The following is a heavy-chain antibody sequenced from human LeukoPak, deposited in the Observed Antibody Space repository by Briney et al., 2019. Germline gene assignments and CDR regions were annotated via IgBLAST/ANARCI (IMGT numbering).Heavy chain of an antibody. J-gene: IGHJ3*02. CDR3: AGGGAYCGGDCYDAFDI. Sequence: ASVKVSRKASGYTFTSYDINWVRQATGQGLEWMGWMNPNSGNTGYAQKFQGRVTITRNTSISTAYMELSSLRSEDTAVYYCAGGGAYCGGDCYDAFDIWGQGTMVTVSS. CDR1: GYTFTSYD. CDR2: MNPNSGNT. D-gene: IGHD2-21*02. V-gene: IGHV1-8*03.